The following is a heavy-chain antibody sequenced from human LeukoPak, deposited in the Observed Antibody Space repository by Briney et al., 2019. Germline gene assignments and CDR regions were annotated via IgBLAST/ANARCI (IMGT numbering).Heavy chain of an antibody. CDR1: GFTFSNYA. D-gene: IGHD1-26*01. CDR3: ARDEATSDY. V-gene: IGHV3-23*01. J-gene: IGHJ4*02. CDR2: ISGTGGST. Sequence: PGGSLRLSCAASGFTFSNYAMSWVRQAPGKGLEWVSGISGTGGSTYYTDSVKGRFTISRDNSKNTLYLQMNSLRAEDTAVYYCARDEATSDYWGQGTLVTVSS.